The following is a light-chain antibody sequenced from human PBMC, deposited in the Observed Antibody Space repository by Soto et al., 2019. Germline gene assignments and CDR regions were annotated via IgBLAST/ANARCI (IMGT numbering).Light chain of an antibody. CDR1: QSISSY. J-gene: IGKJ5*01. CDR2: AAS. CDR3: QHSYSIPIT. Sequence: DIQMTQSPSSLSASVGDRVTITCRASQSISSYLNWYQQKPGKAPNLLIYAASSLQSGVPSRFSGSGSGTDFTLTISSLLLEDFATYYCQHSYSIPITFAHGTRLESK. V-gene: IGKV1-39*01.